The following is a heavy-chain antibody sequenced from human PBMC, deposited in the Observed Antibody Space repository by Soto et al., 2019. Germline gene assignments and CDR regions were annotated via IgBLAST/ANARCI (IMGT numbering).Heavy chain of an antibody. CDR3: ARCRMVRGVIITSENYYYYGMDG. V-gene: IGHV3-33*01. CDR1: GFTFSSYG. J-gene: IGHJ6*02. Sequence: PGGSLRLSCAASGFTFSSYGMHWVRQAPGKGLEWVAVIWYDGSNKYYADSVKGRFTISRDNSKNTLYLQMNSLRAEDTAVYYCARCRMVRGVIITSENYYYYGMDGWGQGTTVTVSS. CDR2: IWYDGSNK. D-gene: IGHD3-10*01.